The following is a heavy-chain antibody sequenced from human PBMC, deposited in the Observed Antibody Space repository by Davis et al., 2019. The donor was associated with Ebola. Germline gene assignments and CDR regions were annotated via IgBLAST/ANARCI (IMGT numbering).Heavy chain of an antibody. CDR2: IYYSGST. J-gene: IGHJ6*02. CDR3: ARGGGFGGYGMDV. D-gene: IGHD3-10*01. Sequence: MPSETLSLTCAVYGGSFSGYYWTWIRQPPGQGLEWIGDIYYSGSTNYHPSLKSRVAISVGTSKNQFSLKLSSVTAADTAVYYCARGGGFGGYGMDVWGQGTTVTVSS. CDR1: GGSFSGYY. V-gene: IGHV4-34*01.